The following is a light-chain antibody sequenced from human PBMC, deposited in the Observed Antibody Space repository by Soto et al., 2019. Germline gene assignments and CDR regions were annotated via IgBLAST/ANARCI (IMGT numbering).Light chain of an antibody. CDR1: SRDVGGYSY. V-gene: IGLV2-14*03. J-gene: IGLJ2*01. Sequence: ALTQPASVSGSPGQSITISCTGTSRDVGGYSYVSWYQQHPGKAPKLMIYDVNNRPSGVSDRFSGSKSGNTASLTISGLQAEDESDYYCSSFTSYSTLVFGGGTKLTVL. CDR2: DVN. CDR3: SSFTSYSTLV.